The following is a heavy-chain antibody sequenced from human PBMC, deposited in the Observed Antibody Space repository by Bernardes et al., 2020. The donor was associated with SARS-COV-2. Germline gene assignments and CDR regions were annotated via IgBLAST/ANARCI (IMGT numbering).Heavy chain of an antibody. Sequence: VGSLILSCAASGFTLRSYWTHWVRQAPGQGLVWVSRINGDGSDTIYADSVKGRFTISRDSSKNTVYLEMNSLRADDTAVYYCARKGGHAYGMDVWGQGTSVTVSS. CDR1: GFTLRSYW. V-gene: IGHV3-74*01. CDR3: ARKGGHAYGMDV. J-gene: IGHJ6*02. D-gene: IGHD3-16*01. CDR2: INGDGSDT.